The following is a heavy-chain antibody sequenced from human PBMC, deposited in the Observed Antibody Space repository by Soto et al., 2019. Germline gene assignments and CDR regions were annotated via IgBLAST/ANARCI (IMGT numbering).Heavy chain of an antibody. CDR2: IYYSGST. V-gene: IGHV4-59*12. D-gene: IGHD1-7*01. CDR1: GGSISSYY. CDR3: GREGGETWDYEAS. Sequence: PSETLSLTCTVSGGSISSYYWSWIRQPPGKGLEWIGYIYYSGSTNYNPSLKSRVTISVDTSKNQFSLKLSSVSAADSAVYHCGREGGETWDYEASWGQGTPVTVSS. J-gene: IGHJ5*02.